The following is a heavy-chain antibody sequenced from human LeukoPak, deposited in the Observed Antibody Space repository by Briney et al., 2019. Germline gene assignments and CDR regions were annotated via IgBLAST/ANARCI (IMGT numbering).Heavy chain of an antibody. J-gene: IGHJ4*02. Sequence: GASVKVSCKASGYTFTSYGISWVRQAPGQGLEWMGWISAYNGNTNYAQKLQGRVTMTTDTSTSTAYMELRSLRSDDTAVYYCASRYYYDSSGYYPFDYWGQGTLVTVSS. D-gene: IGHD3-22*01. CDR2: ISAYNGNT. V-gene: IGHV1-18*01. CDR3: ASRYYYDSSGYYPFDY. CDR1: GYTFTSYG.